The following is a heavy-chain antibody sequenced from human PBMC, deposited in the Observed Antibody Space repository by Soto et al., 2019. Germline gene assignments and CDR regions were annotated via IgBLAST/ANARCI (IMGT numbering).Heavy chain of an antibody. V-gene: IGHV1-24*01. CDR3: AAEPRRGGSCYSFFDY. J-gene: IGHJ4*02. CDR2: FDPEDGET. Sequence: ASVKVSCKVSGYTLTELSMHWVRQAPGKGLERMGGFDPEDGETIYAQKFQGRVTMTEDTSTDTAYMELSSLRSEDTAVYYCAAEPRRGGSCYSFFDYWGQGTLFTVSS. CDR1: GYTLTELS. D-gene: IGHD2-15*01.